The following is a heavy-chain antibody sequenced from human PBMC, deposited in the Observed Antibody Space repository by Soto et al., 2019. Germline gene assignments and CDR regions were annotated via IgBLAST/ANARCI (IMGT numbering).Heavy chain of an antibody. Sequence: PGGSLRLSCAASGFTFSSYAMGWVRQATGKGLEWVSAISGSGGSTYYADSVKGRFTISRDNSKNTLYLQMNSLRAEDTAVYYCAKSGGYCSGGSCPPSAFDIWGQGTMVTVSS. CDR2: ISGSGGST. CDR1: GFTFSSYA. J-gene: IGHJ3*02. CDR3: AKSGGYCSGGSCPPSAFDI. V-gene: IGHV3-23*01. D-gene: IGHD2-15*01.